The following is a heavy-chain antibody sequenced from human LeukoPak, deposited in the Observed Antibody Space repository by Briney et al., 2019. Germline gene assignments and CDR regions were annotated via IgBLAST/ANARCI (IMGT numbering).Heavy chain of an antibody. D-gene: IGHD4-17*01. Sequence: ASVKVSCKASGYTFTSYYMHWVRQAPGQGLEWMGIINPSGGSTSYAQKFQGRVTMTRNTSISTAYMELSSLRSEDTAVYYCARGRSWPPTRNDYWGQGTLVTVSS. CDR1: GYTFTSYY. CDR2: INPSGGST. V-gene: IGHV1-46*01. J-gene: IGHJ4*02. CDR3: ARGRSWPPTRNDY.